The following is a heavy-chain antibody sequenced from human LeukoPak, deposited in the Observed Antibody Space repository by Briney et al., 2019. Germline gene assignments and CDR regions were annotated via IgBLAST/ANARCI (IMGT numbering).Heavy chain of an antibody. CDR2: ISGSSGTI. Sequence: GGSLRLSCTASGFTFRSHSMIWVRQAPGKGLEWISYISGSSGTIYYADSVKGRFIISRDNDKNSLYLQMNSLRAEDTAVYYCAREGMITFGGPSYYFDYWGQGTLVTVSS. V-gene: IGHV3-48*01. CDR1: GFTFRSHS. CDR3: AREGMITFGGPSYYFDY. J-gene: IGHJ4*02. D-gene: IGHD3-16*01.